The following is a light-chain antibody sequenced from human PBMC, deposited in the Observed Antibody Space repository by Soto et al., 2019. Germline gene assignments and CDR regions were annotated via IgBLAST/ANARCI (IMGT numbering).Light chain of an antibody. CDR2: GAS. Sequence: VLMQSPGTLSLSPGERATLSCRASQSVNSINLNWYQQKRGQAPRLLIYGASTRAAGIPDRFSGTGSGTDFTLSISRLEPEDFAVYYCQHYGDSLWTFGQGTKV. CDR3: QHYGDSLWT. V-gene: IGKV3-20*01. CDR1: QSVNSIN. J-gene: IGKJ1*01.